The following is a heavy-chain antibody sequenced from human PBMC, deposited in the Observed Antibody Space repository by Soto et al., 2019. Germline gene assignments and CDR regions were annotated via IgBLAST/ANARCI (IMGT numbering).Heavy chain of an antibody. D-gene: IGHD2-21*01. CDR3: ATLPPRIVVKVLPITR. CDR1: AGSISIYY. CDR2: NYYRGST. J-gene: IGHJ1*01. V-gene: IGHV4-59*12. Sequence: SETLSLTCSVSAGSISIYYWSWIRQSPGKGLERIGYNYYRGSTYYNPSLKSRVTISVDKSHNQYSHTLSSVTAPHTAVYYSATLPPRIVVKVLPITRWGPGTLITLSS.